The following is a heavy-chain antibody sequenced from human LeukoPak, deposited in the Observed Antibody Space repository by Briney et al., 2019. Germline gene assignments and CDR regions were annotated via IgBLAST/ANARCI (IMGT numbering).Heavy chain of an antibody. J-gene: IGHJ6*03. D-gene: IGHD5-24*01. CDR2: IIPILGIA. V-gene: IGHV1-69*04. CDR1: GGTFSSYT. Sequence: SVKVSCKASGGTFSSYTISWVRQAPGQGLEWMGRIIPILGIANYAQKFQGRVTITADKSTSTAYMELSSLRSEDTAVYYCARDRVQVGDGYGTVYYMDVWGRGTTVTVSS. CDR3: ARDRVQVGDGYGTVYYMDV.